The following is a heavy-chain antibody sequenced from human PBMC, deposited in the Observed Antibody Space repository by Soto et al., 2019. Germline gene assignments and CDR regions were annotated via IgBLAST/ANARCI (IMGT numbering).Heavy chain of an antibody. D-gene: IGHD3-9*01. Sequence: GGSLRLSCAASGFTFSSYGMHWVRQAPGKGLEWVAVISYDGSNKYYADSVKGRFTISRDNSKNTLYLQMNSLRAEDTAVYYCAKGSRAYYDILTGYYNYMDVWGKGTTVTVSS. CDR1: GFTFSSYG. J-gene: IGHJ6*03. CDR3: AKGSRAYYDILTGYYNYMDV. CDR2: ISYDGSNK. V-gene: IGHV3-30*18.